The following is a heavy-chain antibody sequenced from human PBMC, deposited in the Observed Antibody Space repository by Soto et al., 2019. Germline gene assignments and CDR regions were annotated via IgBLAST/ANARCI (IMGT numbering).Heavy chain of an antibody. V-gene: IGHV3-30-3*01. CDR3: ARERITMVRGVIITRSWFDP. CDR1: GFTFISYA. J-gene: IGHJ5*02. CDR2: ISYDGSNK. D-gene: IGHD3-10*01. Sequence: GWSLRLSCAASGFTFISYAMHWVRQAPGKGLEWVAVISYDGSNKYYADSVKGRFTISRDNSKNTLYLQMNSLRAEDTAVYYCARERITMVRGVIITRSWFDPWGQGTLVTVSS.